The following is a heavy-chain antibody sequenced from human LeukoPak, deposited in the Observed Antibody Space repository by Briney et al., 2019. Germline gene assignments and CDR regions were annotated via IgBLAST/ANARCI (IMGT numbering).Heavy chain of an antibody. CDR3: AKRRGVAVAGFDY. D-gene: IGHD6-19*01. J-gene: IGHJ4*02. CDR1: GFTFDDYG. Sequence: GGSLRLSCAASGFTFDDYGMSWVRQAPGKGLEWVSGISGSGGSTYYADSAKGRFTISRDNSKNTLYLQMNSLRAEDTAVYYCAKRRGVAVAGFDYWGQGTLVTASS. CDR2: ISGSGGST. V-gene: IGHV3-23*01.